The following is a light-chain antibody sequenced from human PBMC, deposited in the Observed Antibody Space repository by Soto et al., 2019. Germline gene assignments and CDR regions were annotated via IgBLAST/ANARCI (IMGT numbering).Light chain of an antibody. J-gene: IGKJ2*01. CDR3: QQYNNWPPYT. V-gene: IGKV3-15*01. Sequence: ELVMTQSPATLSVSPGERATLSCRASQSVSSNLAWYQQKPGQAPRLLIYGAATRATDIPARFSGSGSGTEFTLTISSLQSVDFAVYYCQQYNNWPPYTFGQGTKLEIK. CDR1: QSVSSN. CDR2: GAA.